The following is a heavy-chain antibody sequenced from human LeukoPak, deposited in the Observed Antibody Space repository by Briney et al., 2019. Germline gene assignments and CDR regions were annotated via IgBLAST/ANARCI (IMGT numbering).Heavy chain of an antibody. J-gene: IGHJ4*02. V-gene: IGHV3-48*03. CDR1: GFTFSSYE. CDR3: ARGVPYSSSSSSDY. CDR2: ISSSGSTI. D-gene: IGHD6-6*01. Sequence: TGGSLRLSCAASGFTFSSYEMNWVRQAPGKGLEWVSYISSSGSTIYYAESVKGRFTISRDNAKNSLYLQMNSLRAEDTAVYYCARGVPYSSSSSSDYWGQGTLVTVSP.